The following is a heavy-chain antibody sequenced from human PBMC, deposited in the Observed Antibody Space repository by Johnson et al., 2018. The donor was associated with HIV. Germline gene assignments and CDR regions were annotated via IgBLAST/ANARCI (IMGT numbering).Heavy chain of an antibody. V-gene: IGHV3-30-3*01. CDR1: GFTFSSYA. CDR2: ISYDGSNK. Sequence: QVQLVESGGGVVQPGRSLRLSCAASGFTFSSYAMHWVRQAPGKGLAWVVTISYDGSNKYYADSVKGRFTLSSDNSKNTLYLQMNSLRAEDTAVYYCARDRYYYGSGSRDAFDIWGQGTMVTVSS. D-gene: IGHD3-10*01. CDR3: ARDRYYYGSGSRDAFDI. J-gene: IGHJ3*02.